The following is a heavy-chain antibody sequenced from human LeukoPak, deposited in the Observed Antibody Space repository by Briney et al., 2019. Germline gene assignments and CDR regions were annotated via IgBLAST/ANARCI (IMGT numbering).Heavy chain of an antibody. J-gene: IGHJ5*02. D-gene: IGHD2-8*02. V-gene: IGHV3-21*01. CDR2: ISSSSSYI. CDR1: GFTFSSYS. Sequence: SGGSLRLSCAASGFTFSSYSMNWVRQAPGKGLEWVSSISSSSSYIYYADSVKGRFTISRDNAKNSLYLQMKSLRAEDTAVYYCARAHGSAGGNWFDPWGQGTLVTVSS. CDR3: ARAHGSAGGNWFDP.